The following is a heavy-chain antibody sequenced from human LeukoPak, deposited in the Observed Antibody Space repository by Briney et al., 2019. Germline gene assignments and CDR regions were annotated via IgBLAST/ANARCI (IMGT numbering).Heavy chain of an antibody. Sequence: GGSLRLSCEASGFTFSTYWMTWVRQAPGKGLEWVANIKEDGSEKSYVDSVKGRFTISKDNSKNSLYLQMNSLRAEDTAVYYCAKGLLTGYYFPFDYWGQGTLVTVSS. J-gene: IGHJ4*02. CDR1: GFTFSTYW. V-gene: IGHV3-7*03. CDR2: IKEDGSEK. D-gene: IGHD3-9*01. CDR3: AKGLLTGYYFPFDY.